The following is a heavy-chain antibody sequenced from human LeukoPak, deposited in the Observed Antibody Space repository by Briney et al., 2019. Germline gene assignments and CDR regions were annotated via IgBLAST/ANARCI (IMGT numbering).Heavy chain of an antibody. CDR3: AREWERHFDH. J-gene: IGHJ4*02. CDR2: ISYDGSNK. CDR1: GLTFSSYA. V-gene: IGHV3-30-3*01. D-gene: IGHD1-26*01. Sequence: GGSLRLSCAASGLTFSSYAMHWVRQAPGKGLEWVAVISYDGSNKYYADSVKGRFTISRDNSKNTLFLQMNSLRAEDTAVYYCAREWERHFDHWGQGTLVTVSS.